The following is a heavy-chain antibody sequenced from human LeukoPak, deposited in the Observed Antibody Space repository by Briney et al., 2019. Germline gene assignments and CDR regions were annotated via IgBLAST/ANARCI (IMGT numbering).Heavy chain of an antibody. CDR1: GDFLSSGDYY. D-gene: IGHD6-13*01. CDR3: ARDRAAAGIPYYMDV. V-gene: IGHV4-39*02. J-gene: IGHJ6*03. CDR2: IYYSGST. Sequence: SETLSLTCTVSGDFLSSGDYYWGWIRQSPGKGLTWIGSIYYSGSTLYNASFESRVTMSVDTSKNQFSLKLRSVTAADTAVYYCARDRAAAGIPYYMDVWGKGTTVTVSS.